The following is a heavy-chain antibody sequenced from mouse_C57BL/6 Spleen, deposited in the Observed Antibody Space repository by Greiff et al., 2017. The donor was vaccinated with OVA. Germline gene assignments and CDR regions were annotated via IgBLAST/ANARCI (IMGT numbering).Heavy chain of an antibody. CDR3: ARSRHMDDYDAEFAY. CDR2: IDPSDSYT. CDR1: GYTFTSYW. Sequence: QVQLQQPGAELVMPGASVKLSCKASGYTFTSYWMHWVKQRPGQGLEWIGEIDPSDSYTNYNQKFKGKSTLTVDKSSSTAYMQLSSLTSEDSAVYYCARSRHMDDYDAEFAYWGQGTLVTVSA. J-gene: IGHJ3*01. V-gene: IGHV1-69*01. D-gene: IGHD2-4*01.